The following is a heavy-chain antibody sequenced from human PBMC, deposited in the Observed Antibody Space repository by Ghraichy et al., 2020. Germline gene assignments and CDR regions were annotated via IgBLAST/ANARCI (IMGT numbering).Heavy chain of an antibody. CDR1: GGSISSSSYY. D-gene: IGHD6-13*01. J-gene: IGHJ4*03. CDR2: IYYSEST. V-gene: IGHV4-39*01. Sequence: SETLSLTSTVSGGSISSSSYYWGWLRQPPGKGLEWIGSIYYSESTYSNPSLKSRVTISVDTSKTQFSLKLGSVTAADTAVYYCARQPLHRQQLAFDYWGQGTLVTVSS. CDR3: ARQPLHRQQLAFDY.